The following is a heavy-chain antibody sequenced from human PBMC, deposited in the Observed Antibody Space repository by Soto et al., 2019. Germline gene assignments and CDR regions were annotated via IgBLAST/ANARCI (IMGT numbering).Heavy chain of an antibody. Sequence: QVQLQESGPGLVKPSETLSLTCTVSGASISGYHWSWIRQPPGKGPECLGYISYSGATNYNPSLKSRVTMSIDTSKNQFSLQLNSVTAADTAVYYCARGFAIDWYTYYFDYWGQGPLVTVSS. D-gene: IGHD3-9*01. CDR1: GASISGYH. V-gene: IGHV4-59*08. CDR3: ARGFAIDWYTYYFDY. CDR2: ISYSGAT. J-gene: IGHJ4*02.